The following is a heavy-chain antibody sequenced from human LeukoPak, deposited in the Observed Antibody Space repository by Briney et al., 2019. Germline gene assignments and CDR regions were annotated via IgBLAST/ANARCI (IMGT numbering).Heavy chain of an antibody. CDR3: AREAGDYYFDY. Sequence: GASVKVSCTASGYTFSSYGISWVRQAPGHGLEWMGWISDYNGNTNYAPKLQGRVTMRTDTYTSTAYMELRSLRSDDTAVYYCAREAGDYYFDYWGQGTLVTVSS. CDR1: GYTFSSYG. J-gene: IGHJ4*02. V-gene: IGHV1-18*01. CDR2: ISDYNGNT. D-gene: IGHD2-21*02.